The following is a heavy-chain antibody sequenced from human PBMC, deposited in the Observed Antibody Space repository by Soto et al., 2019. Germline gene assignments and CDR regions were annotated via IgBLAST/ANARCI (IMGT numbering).Heavy chain of an antibody. CDR1: GGTFSSYA. Sequence: SVKVSCKASGGTFSSYAISWVRQAPGQGLEWMGGIIPIFGTANYAQKFQGRVTITADESTSTAYMELSSLRSEDTAVYYCTRGVVDTAMVTDYYGMDVWGQGTTVTVSS. CDR3: TRGVVDTAMVTDYYGMDV. V-gene: IGHV1-69*13. CDR2: IIPIFGTA. J-gene: IGHJ6*02. D-gene: IGHD5-18*01.